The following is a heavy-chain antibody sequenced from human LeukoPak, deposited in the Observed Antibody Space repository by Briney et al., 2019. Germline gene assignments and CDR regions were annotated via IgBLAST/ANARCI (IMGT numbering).Heavy chain of an antibody. V-gene: IGHV1-69*01. CDR3: ATKYYYGSGSYYKEGNWFDP. CDR1: GGTFSSYA. Sequence: SVKVSCKASGGTFSSYAISWVRRAPGQGLEWMGGIIPIFGTANYAQKFQGRVTITADESTSTAYMELSSLRSEDTAVYYCATKYYYGSGSYYKEGNWFDPWGQGTLVTVSS. D-gene: IGHD3-10*01. CDR2: IIPIFGTA. J-gene: IGHJ5*02.